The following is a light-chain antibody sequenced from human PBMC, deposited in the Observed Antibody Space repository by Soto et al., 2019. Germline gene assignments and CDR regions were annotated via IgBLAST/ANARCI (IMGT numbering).Light chain of an antibody. CDR3: GSWGDSLNSFFA. Sequence: QSVLTQPPSASGTPGQRVTISCSGSSSNIGSNTVNWYQHLPGTAPRLLIYSNSQRPSGVPDRFSGSKSGTSASLAISGLQSEDEADYYCGSWGDSLNSFFAFGTGTKDTDL. J-gene: IGLJ1*01. V-gene: IGLV1-44*01. CDR2: SNS. CDR1: SSNIGSNT.